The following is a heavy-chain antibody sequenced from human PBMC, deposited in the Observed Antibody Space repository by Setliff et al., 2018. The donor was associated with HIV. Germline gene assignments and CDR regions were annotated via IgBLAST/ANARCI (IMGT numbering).Heavy chain of an antibody. CDR3: ATIVESSGYHGGNYFDF. Sequence: GGSLRLSCAASGFTFSGYSMHWVRQAPGKGLEWVAFMKYDESSEYYADSVKGRFTISRDNSKNTLYLQMNSLRAEDTAVYYCATIVESSGYHGGNYFDFWGRGSLVTVSS. D-gene: IGHD3-22*01. CDR1: GFTFSGYS. CDR2: MKYDESSE. V-gene: IGHV3-30*02. J-gene: IGHJ4*02.